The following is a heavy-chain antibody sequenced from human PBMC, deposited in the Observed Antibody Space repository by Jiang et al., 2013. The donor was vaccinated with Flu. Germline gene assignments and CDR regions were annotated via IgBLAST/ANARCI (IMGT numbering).Heavy chain of an antibody. J-gene: IGHJ4*02. D-gene: IGHD5-18*01. V-gene: IGHV1-69-2*01. Sequence: KKPGATVKISCKVSGYTFTDYYMHWVQQAPGKGLEWMGLVDPEDGETIYAEKFQGRVTMTRDTSTSTVYMELSSLRSEDTAVYYCARGDTAMVIPHRGFFDYWGQGTL. CDR2: VDPEDGET. CDR1: GYTFTDYY. CDR3: ARGDTAMVIPHRGFFDY.